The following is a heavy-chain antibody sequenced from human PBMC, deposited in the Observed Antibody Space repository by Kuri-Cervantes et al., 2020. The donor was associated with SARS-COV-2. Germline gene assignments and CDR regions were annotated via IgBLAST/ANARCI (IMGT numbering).Heavy chain of an antibody. D-gene: IGHD5-12*01. CDR1: GLTFSSSG. CDR2: IAYDGSNK. CDR3: ARNAIGARRQLDSRAYYGMDV. Sequence: GGSLRLSCAASGLTFSSSGMHWVRKAPGKGLEGVAVIAYDGSNKYYGESVKGRFSISRDNSKNTLFLQMNSLRVEDTALYYCARNAIGARRQLDSRAYYGMDVWGQGTTVTVSS. J-gene: IGHJ6*02. V-gene: IGHV3-30*03.